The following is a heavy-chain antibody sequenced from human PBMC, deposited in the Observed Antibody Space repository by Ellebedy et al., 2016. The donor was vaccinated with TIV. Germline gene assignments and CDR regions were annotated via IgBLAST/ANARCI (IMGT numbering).Heavy chain of an antibody. CDR2: MYHSGST. Sequence: MPSETLSLTCSVSGFSISSGNYWGWIRQPPGRGLEWIGSMYHSGSTNYSPSLKSRVTISVDTSKNQFSLRLSSVTAADTAVYYCARDGAGRWDYWGPGTLVTVSS. CDR3: ARDGAGRWDY. D-gene: IGHD4-23*01. CDR1: GFSISSGNY. J-gene: IGHJ4*02. V-gene: IGHV4-38-2*02.